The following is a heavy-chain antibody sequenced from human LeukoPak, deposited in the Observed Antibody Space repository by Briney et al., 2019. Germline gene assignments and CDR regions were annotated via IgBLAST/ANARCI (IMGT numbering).Heavy chain of an antibody. Sequence: GGSLRLSCAASGFTFSSYAMSWVRQAPGKGLEWVSAISGSGGSTYYADSVKGRFTISRDNSKNTLYLQMNSLRAEDTAVYYCAKGGGHPNSYSSSSGDYWGQGTLVTVSS. CDR2: ISGSGGST. J-gene: IGHJ4*02. CDR3: AKGGGHPNSYSSSSGDY. V-gene: IGHV3-23*01. CDR1: GFTFSSYA. D-gene: IGHD6-13*01.